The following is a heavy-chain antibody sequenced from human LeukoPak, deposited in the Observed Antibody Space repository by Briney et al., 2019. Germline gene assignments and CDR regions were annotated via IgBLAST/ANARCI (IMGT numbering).Heavy chain of an antibody. D-gene: IGHD4-17*01. V-gene: IGHV3-23*01. CDR3: ARDYADYVGYFFFDY. J-gene: IGHJ4*02. Sequence: GGSLRLSCVASGFTFNNYAMNWVRQAPGKGLEWVSSISGGGETTYYADSAKGRFTISRDNSQNTLYLQMNSLRAEDTAVYYCARDYADYVGYFFFDYWGQATLVTVSS. CDR2: ISGGGETT. CDR1: GFTFNNYA.